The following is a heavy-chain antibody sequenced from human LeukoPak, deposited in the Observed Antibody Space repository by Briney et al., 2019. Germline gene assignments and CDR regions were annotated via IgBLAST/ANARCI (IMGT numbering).Heavy chain of an antibody. CDR2: ISGSGGST. CDR3: TTDVDEYYYDSSGYEFDY. CDR1: GFNVNNNY. D-gene: IGHD3-22*01. Sequence: GSLRLSCAASGFNVNNNYMSWVRQAPGKGLEWVSAISGSGGSTYYADSVKGRFTISRDNSKNTLYLQMNSLRAEDTAVYYCTTDVDEYYYDSSGYEFDYWGQGTLVTVSS. J-gene: IGHJ4*02. V-gene: IGHV3-23*01.